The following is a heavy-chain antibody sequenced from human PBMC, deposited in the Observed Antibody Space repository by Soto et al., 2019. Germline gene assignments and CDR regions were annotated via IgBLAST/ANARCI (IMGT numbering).Heavy chain of an antibody. D-gene: IGHD1-7*01. J-gene: IGHJ5*02. Sequence: ASVKVSCKASGYTFTGYYMHWVRQAPGQGLEWMGWINPNSGGTNYAQKFQGRVTMTRDTSISTAYMELSRLRSDDAAVYYCARDSRNYRLSSRNWFDPWGQGTLVTVSS. CDR3: ARDSRNYRLSSRNWFDP. CDR2: INPNSGGT. V-gene: IGHV1-2*02. CDR1: GYTFTGYY.